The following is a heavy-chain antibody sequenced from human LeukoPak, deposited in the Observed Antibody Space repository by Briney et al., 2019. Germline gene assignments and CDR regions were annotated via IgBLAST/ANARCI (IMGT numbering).Heavy chain of an antibody. CDR1: GGSISSYY. CDR3: ARGTRDILTGYPPHFDY. CDR2: IYYSGST. V-gene: IGHV4-59*01. Sequence: SETLSLTCTVSGGSISSYYWSWIRQPSGKGLEWIGYIYYSGSTNYNPSLKSRVTISVDTSKNQFSLKLSSVTAADTAVYYCARGTRDILTGYPPHFDYWGQGTLVTVSS. D-gene: IGHD3-9*01. J-gene: IGHJ4*02.